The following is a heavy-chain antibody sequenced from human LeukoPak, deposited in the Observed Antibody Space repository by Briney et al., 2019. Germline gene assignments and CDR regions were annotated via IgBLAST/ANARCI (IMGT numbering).Heavy chain of an antibody. J-gene: IGHJ2*01. Sequence: SETLSLTCTVSGGSISSYYWSWIRQPAGKGLGWIGRIYISGSTNYNPSLKSRVTMSVDTSKNQFSLKLSSVTAADTAAYYCARDPYLGSGKGRNWYFDLWGRGTLVTVSS. D-gene: IGHD2-15*01. CDR1: GGSISSYY. CDR3: ARDPYLGSGKGRNWYFDL. V-gene: IGHV4-4*07. CDR2: IYISGST.